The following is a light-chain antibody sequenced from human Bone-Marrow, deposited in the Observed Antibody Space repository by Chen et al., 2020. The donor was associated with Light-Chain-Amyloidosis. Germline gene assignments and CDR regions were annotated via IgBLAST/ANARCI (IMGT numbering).Light chain of an antibody. CDR1: NIGSTS. CDR3: QVWDRSSDRPV. Sequence: SYVLTQPSSVSVAPGQAATNACGGNNIGSTSVHWYQQTPGQAPLLVVYDDSAWPSGIPERLSGSNSGNTATLTISRVEAGDEADYYCQVWDRSSDRPVFGGGTKLTV. V-gene: IGLV3-21*02. J-gene: IGLJ3*02. CDR2: DDS.